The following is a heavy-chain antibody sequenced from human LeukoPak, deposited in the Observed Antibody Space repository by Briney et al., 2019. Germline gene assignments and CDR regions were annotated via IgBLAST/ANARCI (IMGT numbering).Heavy chain of an antibody. V-gene: IGHV4-4*07. CDR2: IYTSGST. Sequence: PSETLSLTCAVYGGSFSGYYWSWIRQPPGKGLEWIGRIYTSGSTNYNPSLKSRVTMSVDTSKNQFSLKLSSVTAADTAVYYCAREGGRWGPTGGINWFDPWGQGTLVTVSS. CDR1: GGSFSGYY. D-gene: IGHD5-24*01. CDR3: AREGGRWGPTGGINWFDP. J-gene: IGHJ5*02.